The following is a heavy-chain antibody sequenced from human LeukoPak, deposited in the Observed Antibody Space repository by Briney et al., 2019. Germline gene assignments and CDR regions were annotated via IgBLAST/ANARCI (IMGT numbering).Heavy chain of an antibody. CDR2: IYSRST. Sequence: SETLSLTCTVSGGSISTFSWTWIRQFPGKGLEWIGSIYSRSTNYNPSLKSRVAISVHTSKNQSSLRLNSVTTADTAVYYCARDTTVASGMQYWGQGTLVTVSS. V-gene: IGHV4-59*01. D-gene: IGHD6-19*01. CDR3: ARDTTVASGMQY. CDR1: GGSISTFS. J-gene: IGHJ4*02.